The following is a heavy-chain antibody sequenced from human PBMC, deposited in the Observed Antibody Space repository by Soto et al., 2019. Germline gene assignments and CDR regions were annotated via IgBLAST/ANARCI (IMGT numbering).Heavy chain of an antibody. Sequence: PGGSLRLSCAASGFTFSTYGMHWVRQAPGKGLEWVAVISKDGSDTYQADSVKGRFTISRDNSKNTLYLQMNSLTVDDTGVYYCVRGYNDGSDDFGHWGQGVLVTVSS. CDR2: ISKDGSDT. J-gene: IGHJ4*02. CDR3: VRGYNDGSDDFGH. CDR1: GFTFSTYG. D-gene: IGHD3-16*01. V-gene: IGHV3-30*03.